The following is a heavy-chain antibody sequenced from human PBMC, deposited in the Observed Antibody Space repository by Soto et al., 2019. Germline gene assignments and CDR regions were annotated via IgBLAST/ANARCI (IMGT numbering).Heavy chain of an antibody. J-gene: IGHJ4*02. V-gene: IGHV3-23*01. Sequence: GGSLRLSCAASGFTFSSYAMSWVRQAPGKGLEWVSAISNSGATTTYYADSVKGRFTISRDNSENTLFLQMNSLRVEDTALYYCAKNKGTGWYSDYWGQGTLVTVSS. CDR2: ISNSGATTT. CDR3: AKNKGTGWYSDY. CDR1: GFTFSSYA. D-gene: IGHD6-19*01.